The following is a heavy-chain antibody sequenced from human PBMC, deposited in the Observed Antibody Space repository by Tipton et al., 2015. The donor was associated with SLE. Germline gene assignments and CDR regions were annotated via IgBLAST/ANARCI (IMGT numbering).Heavy chain of an antibody. J-gene: IGHJ3*01. D-gene: IGHD3-10*01. CDR1: GGSISTYY. CDR2: FYFSGSS. CDR3: ARHLGVIVAFEV. Sequence: GLVKPSETLSLTCTVSGGSISTYYWSWIRQSPGKGLEWIGFFYFSGSSQYNPSLKSRVAIPADTSNNQFSLELRSVTAADTAVYYCARHLGVIVAFEVWGQGTVLTVSS. V-gene: IGHV4-59*01.